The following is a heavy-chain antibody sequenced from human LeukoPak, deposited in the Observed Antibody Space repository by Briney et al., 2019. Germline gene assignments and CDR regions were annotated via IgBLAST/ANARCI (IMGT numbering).Heavy chain of an antibody. D-gene: IGHD3-10*01. CDR1: GGSISSYY. V-gene: IGHV4-59*08. CDR2: IYYSGST. J-gene: IGHJ4*02. Sequence: SETLSLTCTVSGGSISSYYWSWIRQPPGKGLEWIGYIYYSGSTNYNPSLKSRVTISVDTSKNQFSLKLSSVTAADTAVYYCARSGESIFDCWGQGTLVTVSS. CDR3: ARSGESIFDC.